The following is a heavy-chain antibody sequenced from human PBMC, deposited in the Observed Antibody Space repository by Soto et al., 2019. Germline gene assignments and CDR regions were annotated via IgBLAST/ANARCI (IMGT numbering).Heavy chain of an antibody. CDR3: ACGKGSGGDRGWLAR. CDR1: GGSINSGGFY. J-gene: IGHJ5*02. Sequence: QVQLQESGPGLVKPSQTLSLTCTVSGGSINSGGFYWSWIRQLPGKGLEWIGYVYYSGTTYYNPSCTSLVTSAVDKSDKLYTLWLISVTAADSAVSYWACGKGSGGDRGWLARWGQGTLAIVSS. CDR2: VYYSGTT. V-gene: IGHV4-31*01. D-gene: IGHD3-10*01.